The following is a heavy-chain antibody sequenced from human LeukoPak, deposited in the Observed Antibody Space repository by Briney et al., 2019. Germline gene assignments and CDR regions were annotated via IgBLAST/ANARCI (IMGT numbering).Heavy chain of an antibody. J-gene: IGHJ5*02. CDR3: ARENYDILTGYSSGVWFDP. V-gene: IGHV3-21*01. CDR1: GFIFSHHG. CDR2: ISSSSSYI. Sequence: GGSLRLSCATSGFIFSHHGMNWVRQAPGKGLEWVSSISSSSSYIYYADSVKGRFTISRDNAKNSLYLQMNSLRAEDTAVYYCARENYDILTGYSSGVWFDPWGQGTLVTVSS. D-gene: IGHD3-9*01.